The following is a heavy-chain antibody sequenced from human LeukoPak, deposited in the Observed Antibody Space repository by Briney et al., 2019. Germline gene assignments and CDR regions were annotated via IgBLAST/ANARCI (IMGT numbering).Heavy chain of an antibody. CDR3: ARDGLGGGSFDY. CDR1: GGSISSYY. CDR2: IYYSGST. D-gene: IGHD1-26*01. J-gene: IGHJ4*02. Sequence: SETLSLTCTVSGGSISSYYWSWIRQPLGKGLEWIGYIYYSGSTNYNPSLKSRVTISVDTSKNQFSLKLSSVTAADTAVYYCARDGLGGGSFDYWGQGTLVTVSS. V-gene: IGHV4-59*01.